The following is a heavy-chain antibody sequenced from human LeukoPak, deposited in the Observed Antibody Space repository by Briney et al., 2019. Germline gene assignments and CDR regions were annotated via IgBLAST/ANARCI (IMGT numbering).Heavy chain of an antibody. D-gene: IGHD2-2*01. V-gene: IGHV4-31*03. CDR1: GDSISSGGYF. CDR2: IYYTGST. J-gene: IGHJ4*02. CDR3: ARDLRVSTGWYLDS. Sequence: SETLSLTSSVSGDSISSGGYFWTWIRQHPGKGLEWIGYIYYTGSTYYNPSLQSRVTISVDTSKKQFTLKLSSVTAADTAVYYCARDLRVSTGWYLDSWGQGTLVTVSS.